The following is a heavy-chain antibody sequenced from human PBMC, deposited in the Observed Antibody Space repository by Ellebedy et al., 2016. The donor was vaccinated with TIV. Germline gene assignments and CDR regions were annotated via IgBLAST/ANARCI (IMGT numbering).Heavy chain of an antibody. CDR3: ARDRAYYYDSSGPIDY. Sequence: GGSLRLXCAASGFTFSSYSMNWVRQAPGKGLEWVSYISSSSSTIYYADSVKGRFTISRDNAKNSLYLQMNSLRDEDTAVYYCARDRAYYYDSSGPIDYWGQGTLVTVSS. CDR1: GFTFSSYS. CDR2: ISSSSSTI. D-gene: IGHD3-22*01. J-gene: IGHJ4*02. V-gene: IGHV3-48*02.